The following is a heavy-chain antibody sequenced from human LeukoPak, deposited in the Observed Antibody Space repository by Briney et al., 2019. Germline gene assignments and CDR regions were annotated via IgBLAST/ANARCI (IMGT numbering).Heavy chain of an antibody. CDR1: GFTFDDYG. CDR3: AKVSAGYYYYYYMDV. V-gene: IGHV3-20*04. J-gene: IGHJ6*03. CDR2: INWNGGST. D-gene: IGHD6-13*01. Sequence: GGSLRLSCAASGFTFDDYGMSWVRQAPGKGLEWVSGINWNGGSTGYADSVKGRFTISRDNAKNSLYLQMNSLRAEDTALYYCAKVSAGYYYYYYMDVWGKGTTVTVSS.